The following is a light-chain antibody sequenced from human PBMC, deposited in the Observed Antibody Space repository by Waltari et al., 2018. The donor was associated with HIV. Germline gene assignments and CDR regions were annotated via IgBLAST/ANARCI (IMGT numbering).Light chain of an antibody. CDR1: NIGTKN. J-gene: IGLJ3*02. Sequence: SYVLTQPPSVSVAPGQTASITCGGNNIGTKNMHWYQQRPGQAPVLVVSDDSDRPSDIPDRFSGSNSANTATLSISRVEAGDEADYYCQVWDYNSDRWVFGGGTKLTVL. CDR2: DDS. V-gene: IGLV3-21*02. CDR3: QVWDYNSDRWV.